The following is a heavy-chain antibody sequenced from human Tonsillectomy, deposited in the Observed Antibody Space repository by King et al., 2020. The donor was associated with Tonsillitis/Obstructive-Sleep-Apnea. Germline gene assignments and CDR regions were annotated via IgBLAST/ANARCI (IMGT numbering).Heavy chain of an antibody. CDR2: INPNSGGT. J-gene: IGHJ4*02. Sequence: QLVQSGAEVKKPGASVKVSCKASGYTFTGYYMHWVRQAPGQGLEWMGWINPNSGGTNYAQKFQGWVTMTRDTSISTAYMELSRLRSDDTAVYYCARAQYYYVSSGYFDYWGQGTLVTVSS. CDR1: GYTFTGYY. V-gene: IGHV1-2*04. CDR3: ARAQYYYVSSGYFDY. D-gene: IGHD3-22*01.